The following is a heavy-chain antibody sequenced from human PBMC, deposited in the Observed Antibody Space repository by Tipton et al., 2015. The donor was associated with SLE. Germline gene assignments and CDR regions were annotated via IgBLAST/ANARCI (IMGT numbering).Heavy chain of an antibody. D-gene: IGHD6-6*01. CDR3: ARRASSSFFDY. V-gene: IGHV4-59*12. CDR2: IYYSGST. CDR1: GGSISSYY. Sequence: LRLSCTVSGGSISSYYWSWIRQPPGKGLEWIGYIYYSGSTNYNPSLKSRVTISVDTSKNQFSLKLSSVTAADTAVYYCARRASSSFFDYWGQGTLVTVSS. J-gene: IGHJ4*02.